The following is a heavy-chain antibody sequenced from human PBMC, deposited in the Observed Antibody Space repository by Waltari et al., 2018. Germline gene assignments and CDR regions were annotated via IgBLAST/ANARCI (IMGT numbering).Heavy chain of an antibody. D-gene: IGHD6-6*01. J-gene: IGHJ6*03. CDR1: GFTFSSYA. Sequence: EVQLLESGGGLVQPGGSLRLSCAASGFTFSSYAMSWVRQAPGKGLEWVSASSGSGGSTYYADSVKGRFTISRDNSKNTLYLQMNSLRAEDTAVYYCAKGKQLVKYYYYMDVWGKGTTVTISS. V-gene: IGHV3-23*01. CDR2: SSGSGGST. CDR3: AKGKQLVKYYYYMDV.